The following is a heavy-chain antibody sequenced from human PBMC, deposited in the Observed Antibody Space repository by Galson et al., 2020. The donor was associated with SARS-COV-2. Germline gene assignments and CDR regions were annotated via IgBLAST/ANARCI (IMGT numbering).Heavy chain of an antibody. Sequence: SETLSLTCAVYGGSFTGYYWSWIRQPPGKGLEWIGEINHSGSTNYNPSLKSRVTISVDTSKNQFSLKLSSVTAADTAVYYCARRTSYTRGGWVDPGGQGTLVTVSS. CDR1: GGSFTGYY. CDR3: ARRTSYTRGGWVDP. CDR2: INHSGST. J-gene: IGHJ5*02. V-gene: IGHV4-34*01. D-gene: IGHD2-2*01.